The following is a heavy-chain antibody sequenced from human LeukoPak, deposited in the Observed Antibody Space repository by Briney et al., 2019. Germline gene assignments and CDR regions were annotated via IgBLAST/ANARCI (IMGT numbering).Heavy chain of an antibody. Sequence: GRSLRLSCAASGFTFSSYAMHWVRQAPGKGLEWVAVISYDGSNKYYADSVKGRFTISRDNSKSTLYLQMNSLRAEDTAVYYCARNYGDSNKYYFDYWGQGTLVTVSS. D-gene: IGHD4-17*01. CDR3: ARNYGDSNKYYFDY. CDR2: ISYDGSNK. V-gene: IGHV3-30-3*01. J-gene: IGHJ4*02. CDR1: GFTFSSYA.